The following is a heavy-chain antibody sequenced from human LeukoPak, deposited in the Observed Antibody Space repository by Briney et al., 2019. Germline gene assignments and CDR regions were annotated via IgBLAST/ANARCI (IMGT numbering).Heavy chain of an antibody. Sequence: SETLSLTCTVSGGSISSYYWSWIRQPPGKGLEWIGYIYYSGSTNHNPSLKSRVTISVDTSKNQFSLKLSSVTAADTAVYYCARGVYSGSYYRIDYWGQGTLVTVSS. J-gene: IGHJ4*02. CDR1: GGSISSYY. D-gene: IGHD1-26*01. CDR3: ARGVYSGSYYRIDY. V-gene: IGHV4-59*01. CDR2: IYYSGST.